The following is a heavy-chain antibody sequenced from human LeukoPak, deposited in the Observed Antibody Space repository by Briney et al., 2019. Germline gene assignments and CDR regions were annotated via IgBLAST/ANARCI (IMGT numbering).Heavy chain of an antibody. J-gene: IGHJ4*02. D-gene: IGHD3-3*01. Sequence: ASVKVSCKASGYTFTGYYLHWVRQAPGQGLEWMGWINPNTGGTDYAQKFQGRVTMTRDTSTATAYMELTRLRSDDTTVFYCARVSVGEDFWSGYYGYWGQGTLVTVSS. V-gene: IGHV1-2*02. CDR3: ARVSVGEDFWSGYYGY. CDR2: INPNTGGT. CDR1: GYTFTGYY.